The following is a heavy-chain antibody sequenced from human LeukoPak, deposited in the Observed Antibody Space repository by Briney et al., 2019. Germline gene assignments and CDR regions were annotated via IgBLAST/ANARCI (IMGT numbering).Heavy chain of an antibody. V-gene: IGHV4-38-2*01. CDR2: IHHSGST. D-gene: IGHD3-9*01. CDR1: GYSISSGYY. Sequence: SETLSLTCAVSGYSISSGYYWGWIRQPSGKGLEWIGSIHHSGSTYYNPSLKSRVTISVDTSKNQFSLKLSSVTAADTAVYYCARAHYDILTGYSDAFDIWGQGTMVTVSS. CDR3: ARAHYDILTGYSDAFDI. J-gene: IGHJ3*02.